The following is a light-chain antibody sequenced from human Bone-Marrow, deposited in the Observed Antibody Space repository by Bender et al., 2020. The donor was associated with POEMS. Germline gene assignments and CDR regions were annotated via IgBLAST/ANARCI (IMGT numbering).Light chain of an antibody. Sequence: VLTQPPSVSVAPGKTARITCGGNNIGSKSVHWYQQKPGQAPVLVIYYDSDRPSGIPERFSGSNSGNTATLTISRVEAGDEADYYCQVWDSSSDHRVFGGGTKVTVL. J-gene: IGLJ3*02. V-gene: IGLV3-21*04. CDR2: YDS. CDR1: NIGSKS. CDR3: QVWDSSSDHRV.